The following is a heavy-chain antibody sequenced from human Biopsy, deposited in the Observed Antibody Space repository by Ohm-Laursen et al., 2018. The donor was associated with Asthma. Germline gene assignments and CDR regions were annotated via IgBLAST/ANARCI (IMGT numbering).Heavy chain of an antibody. V-gene: IGHV3-11*01. CDR1: GFTFRDYY. Sequence: SLRLSCTAPGFTFRDYYMTWIRQAPGKGLEWVAYISSRGSNIFYADSVKGRFTISRDNAKKSLFLEMNSLTVEDTAVYFCARGYSTSWNFGYWGQGTLVTVSS. J-gene: IGHJ4*02. CDR3: ARGYSTSWNFGY. D-gene: IGHD6-13*01. CDR2: ISSRGSNI.